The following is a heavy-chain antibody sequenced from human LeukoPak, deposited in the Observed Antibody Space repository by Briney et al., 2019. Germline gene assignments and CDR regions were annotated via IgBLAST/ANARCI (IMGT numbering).Heavy chain of an antibody. J-gene: IGHJ4*02. Sequence: PGRSMRLSCAASGFTLSIHGMKWDRQGPGKGLEWVSGITGSGGSTYYADSVKGRFTISRDYAKNTVYLQMNSLIAEDTAVDYCARAIQGKWGQGSLVTVSS. CDR3: ARAIQGK. V-gene: IGHV3-23*01. CDR1: GFTLSIHG. CDR2: ITGSGGST.